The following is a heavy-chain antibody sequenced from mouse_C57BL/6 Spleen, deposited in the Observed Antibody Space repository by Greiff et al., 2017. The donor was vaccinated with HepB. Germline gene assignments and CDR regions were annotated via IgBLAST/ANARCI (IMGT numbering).Heavy chain of an antibody. J-gene: IGHJ4*01. D-gene: IGHD1-1*01. CDR1: GYAFSSYW. CDR3: ARGDGSSPYYYAMDY. CDR2: IYPGDGDT. Sequence: VKLMESGAELVKPGASVKISCKASGYAFSSYWMNWVKQRPGKGLEWIGQIYPGDGDTNYNGKFKGKATLTADKSSSTAYMQLSSLTSEDSAVYFCARGDGSSPYYYAMDYWGQGTSVTVSS. V-gene: IGHV1-80*01.